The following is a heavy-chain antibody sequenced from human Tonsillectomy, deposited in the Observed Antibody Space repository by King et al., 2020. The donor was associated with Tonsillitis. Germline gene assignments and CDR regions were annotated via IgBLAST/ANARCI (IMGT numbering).Heavy chain of an antibody. CDR3: ARLGYSYGYEGYYYYMDV. J-gene: IGHJ6*03. CDR1: GGSISSAVYY. V-gene: IGHV4-31*01. D-gene: IGHD5-18*01. CDR2: IYYSVST. Sequence: QLQESGPGLVKPSQTLSLTCTVSGGSISSAVYYWSWIRQHPGKGLEWIGYIYYSVSTYYNPSLKSLVTISVDTSKNQFSLNLSSVTAADTAVYYCARLGYSYGYEGYYYYMDVWGKGTTVTVSS.